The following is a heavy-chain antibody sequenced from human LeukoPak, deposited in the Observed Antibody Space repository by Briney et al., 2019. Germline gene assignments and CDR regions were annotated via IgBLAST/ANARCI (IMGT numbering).Heavy chain of an antibody. CDR1: GFIFDDYG. D-gene: IGHD6-19*01. V-gene: IGHV3-20*04. CDR3: ARASGWYERGPDYYYYMDV. CDR2: INWTGSIT. J-gene: IGHJ6*03. Sequence: GGSLRLSCAASGFIFDDYGMSWVRQAPGEGREWVSGINWTGSITGYADSVKGRFTISRDNAKNSLYLQMNSLRAEDTAVYYCARASGWYERGPDYYYYMDVWGKGTTVTVSS.